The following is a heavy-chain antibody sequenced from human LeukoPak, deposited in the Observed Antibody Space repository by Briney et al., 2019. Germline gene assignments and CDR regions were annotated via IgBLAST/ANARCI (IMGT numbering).Heavy chain of an antibody. CDR3: ARPDYDSSGYADY. Sequence: GRSLRLSCAASGFTFSSYGVHWVRQAPGKGLEWVAVIWFDGSNKYYADSVKGRFTISRDNSKNTLYLQMNSLRAEDTAVYYCARPDYDSSGYADYWGQGTLVTVSS. V-gene: IGHV3-33*01. CDR2: IWFDGSNK. D-gene: IGHD3-22*01. CDR1: GFTFSSYG. J-gene: IGHJ4*02.